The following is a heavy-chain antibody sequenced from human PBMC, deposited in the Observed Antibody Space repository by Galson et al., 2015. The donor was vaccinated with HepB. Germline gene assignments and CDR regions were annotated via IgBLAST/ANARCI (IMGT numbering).Heavy chain of an antibody. D-gene: IGHD1-14*01. J-gene: IGHJ3*02. Sequence: SLRLSCAASGFTFSSYSMNWVRQAPGKGLEWVSSISSSSSYIYYADSVKGRFTISRDNAKNSLYLQMNSLRAEDTAVYYCARASPEDAFDIWAKGQWSPSLQ. CDR3: ARASPEDAFDI. V-gene: IGHV3-21*01. CDR2: ISSSSSYI. CDR1: GFTFSSYS.